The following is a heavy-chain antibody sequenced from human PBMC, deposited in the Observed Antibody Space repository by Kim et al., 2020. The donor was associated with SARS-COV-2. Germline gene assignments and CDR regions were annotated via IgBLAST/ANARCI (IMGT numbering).Heavy chain of an antibody. J-gene: IGHJ4*02. CDR2: ISYDGSNK. Sequence: GGSLRLSCAASGFTFSSYGMHWVRQAPGKGLEWVAVISYDGSNKYYADSVKGRFTISRDNSKNTLYLQMNSLRAEDTAVYYCAKDGRNQALDYWGQGTLVTVSS. CDR1: GFTFSSYG. D-gene: IGHD1-26*01. V-gene: IGHV3-30*18. CDR3: AKDGRNQALDY.